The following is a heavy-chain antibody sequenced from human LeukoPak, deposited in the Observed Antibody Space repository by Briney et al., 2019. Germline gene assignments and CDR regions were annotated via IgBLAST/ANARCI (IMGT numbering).Heavy chain of an antibody. CDR2: IGTSSTTI. CDR3: ARFAAGGSYYYYMDV. J-gene: IGHJ6*03. D-gene: IGHD6-25*01. CDR1: GFTFSSYT. V-gene: IGHV3-48*01. Sequence: GGSLRLSCAASGFTFSSYTMNWVRQPPGKGLEWVSNIGTSSTTIYYAASVKGRFTIYRDNAKNSLYLQMNSLRADDTAVYYCARFAAGGSYYYYMDVWGKGTTVTVSS.